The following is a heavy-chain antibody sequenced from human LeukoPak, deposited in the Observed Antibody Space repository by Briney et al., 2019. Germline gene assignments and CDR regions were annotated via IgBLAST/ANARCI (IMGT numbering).Heavy chain of an antibody. CDR2: IKQDGGEK. D-gene: IGHD1-26*01. CDR3: ATDHLRVGATGASKT. J-gene: IGHJ3*01. V-gene: IGHV3-7*05. CDR1: RFSFSNYW. Sequence: GGSLRLSCAASRFSFSNYWMSWVRQGPGKGLEWVANIKQDGGEKYYVDSVKGRFTISRDNAKNSLYLQMNSLRAEDTAVYYCATDHLRVGATGASKTWGQGTMVTVSS.